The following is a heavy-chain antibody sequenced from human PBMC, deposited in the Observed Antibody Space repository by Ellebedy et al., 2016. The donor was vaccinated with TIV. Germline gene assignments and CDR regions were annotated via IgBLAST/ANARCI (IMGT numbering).Heavy chain of an antibody. CDR1: GFTFSSYA. Sequence: GESLKISXAASGFTFSSYAMHWVRQAPGKGLEWVAVISYDGSNKYYADSVKGRFTISRDNSKNTLYLQMNSLRAEDTAVYYCARDNGDGYNYVSETSGAVTWGQGTLVTVSS. CDR2: ISYDGSNK. V-gene: IGHV3-30-3*01. J-gene: IGHJ5*02. CDR3: ARDNGDGYNYVSETSGAVT. D-gene: IGHD5-24*01.